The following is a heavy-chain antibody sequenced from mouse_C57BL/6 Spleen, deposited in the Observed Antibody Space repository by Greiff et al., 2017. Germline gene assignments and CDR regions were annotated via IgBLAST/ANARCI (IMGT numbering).Heavy chain of an antibody. Sequence: VKLMESGAELVKPGASVKLSCKASGYTFTEYTIHWVKQRSGQGLEWIGWFYPGSGSIKYNEKFKDKATLTADKSSSTVYMELSRLTSEDSAVYFCARHEEEGGLGPWFAYWGQGTLVTVSA. CDR1: GYTFTEYT. D-gene: IGHD4-1*01. CDR2: FYPGSGSI. V-gene: IGHV1-62-2*01. J-gene: IGHJ3*01. CDR3: ARHEEEGGLGPWFAY.